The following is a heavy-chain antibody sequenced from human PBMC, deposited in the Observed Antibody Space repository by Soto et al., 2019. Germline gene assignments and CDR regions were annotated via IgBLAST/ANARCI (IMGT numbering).Heavy chain of an antibody. Sequence: EVQLVESGGGLVQPGGSLRLSCAASGFTFSSYWIHWVRQAPGEGLVWVSRINGDGSTTNYADSVKGRFTISRDNAQNTRYLQKTSPRVYDTAVYSCVRGNRGGYYFDYWGQGPRVSVSS. J-gene: IGHJ4*02. CDR3: VRGNRGGYYFDY. D-gene: IGHD1-1*01. CDR2: INGDGSTT. V-gene: IGHV3-74*01. CDR1: GFTFSSYW.